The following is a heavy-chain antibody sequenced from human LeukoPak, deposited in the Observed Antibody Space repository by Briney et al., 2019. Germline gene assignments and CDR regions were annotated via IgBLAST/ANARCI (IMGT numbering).Heavy chain of an antibody. CDR3: ARDRVTMVRGVNYYFDY. D-gene: IGHD3-10*01. J-gene: IGHJ4*02. Sequence: GGSLRLSCAASGFTFSSYSMNWVRQAPGKGLEWVSSISSSSSYIYYADSVKGRFTISRDNAKNSLYLQMNSLRAEDTAVYYCARDRVTMVRGVNYYFDYWGQGTLVTVSS. CDR2: ISSSSSYI. CDR1: GFTFSSYS. V-gene: IGHV3-21*04.